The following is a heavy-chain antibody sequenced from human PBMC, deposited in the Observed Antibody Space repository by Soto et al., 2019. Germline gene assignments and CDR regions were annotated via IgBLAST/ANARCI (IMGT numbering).Heavy chain of an antibody. Sequence: QVQLVQSGAEVKKPGASVKVSCKASGYTFTSYAMHWVRQAPGQRLEWMGWINAGNGNTKYSQKFQGRVTITRDTSASTAYMELSSLRSEDTAVYSCAREGPRGSGPVCYWGQGTLVTVSS. D-gene: IGHD6-19*01. CDR1: GYTFTSYA. V-gene: IGHV1-3*01. CDR3: AREGPRGSGPVCY. CDR2: INAGNGNT. J-gene: IGHJ4*02.